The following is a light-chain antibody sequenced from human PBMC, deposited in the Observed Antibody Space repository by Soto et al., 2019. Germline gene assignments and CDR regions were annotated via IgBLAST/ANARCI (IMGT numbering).Light chain of an antibody. J-gene: IGLJ3*02. CDR2: EVT. Sequence: QSVLTQPPSASWAPGQSVTISCTGTSSDVGAYNYVSWYQQHAGKAPKLVIYEVTKRPSGLPDRFSVSKSANTASLTVSGLQAEYEADYYCSSFASSNTWVFGGRTKLTV. V-gene: IGLV2-8*01. CDR3: SSFASSNTWV. CDR1: SSDVGAYNY.